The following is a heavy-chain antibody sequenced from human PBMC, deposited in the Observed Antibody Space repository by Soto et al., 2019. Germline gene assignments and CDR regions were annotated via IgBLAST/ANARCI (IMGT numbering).Heavy chain of an antibody. D-gene: IGHD3-9*01. CDR2: IYDSVNT. V-gene: IGHV4-31*03. J-gene: IGHJ4*02. CDR1: GDSLSSGGHY. CDR3: ARVDHRGYFAILTDY. Sequence: LSLTCTVSGDSLSSGGHYWSWIRQHPGKGLEWIGHIYDSVNTYYSPSLRSRVTISADMSKNQFSLNLRSVTAADTAVYYCARVDHRGYFAILTDYWGQGXLVTVYS.